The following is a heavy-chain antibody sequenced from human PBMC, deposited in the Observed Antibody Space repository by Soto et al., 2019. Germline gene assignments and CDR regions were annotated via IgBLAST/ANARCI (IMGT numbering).Heavy chain of an antibody. Sequence: SLTCTVSGGSISSGGYYWSWIRQHPGKGLEWIGSIYYSGSTYYNPSLKSRVTISVDTSKNQFSLKLSSVTAADTAVYYCARLKAENTVAGTEGWFDPWGQGTLVTVSS. D-gene: IGHD6-19*01. CDR2: IYYSGST. CDR1: GGSISSGGYY. CDR3: ARLKAENTVAGTEGWFDP. J-gene: IGHJ5*02. V-gene: IGHV4-39*01.